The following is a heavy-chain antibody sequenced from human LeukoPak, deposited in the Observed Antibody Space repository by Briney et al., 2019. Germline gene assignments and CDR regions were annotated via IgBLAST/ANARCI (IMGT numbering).Heavy chain of an antibody. CDR1: GDSVSSNSAA. CDR2: TYYRTKWYN. Sequence: SQTLSLTCAISGDSVSSNSAAWNWIRQSPSRGLEWLGRTYYRTKWYNNYAVSVKGRITINPDTSKNQFSLQLNSVTPEDTAVYYCARDKEQWLRAFDIWGQGTMVTVSS. J-gene: IGHJ3*02. V-gene: IGHV6-1*01. D-gene: IGHD6-19*01. CDR3: ARDKEQWLRAFDI.